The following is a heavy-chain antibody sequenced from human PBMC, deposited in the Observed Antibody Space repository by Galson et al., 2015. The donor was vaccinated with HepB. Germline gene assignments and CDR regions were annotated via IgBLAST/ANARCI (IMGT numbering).Heavy chain of an antibody. J-gene: IGHJ4*02. V-gene: IGHV3-15*01. CDR1: GVTVSNAW. CDR3: TTDRAYYDYVWGSFVYARRINGFFDY. Sequence: ALRLSCAASGVTVSNAWLSGVRQAPGKGLEWVGRIKSKTDGGTTDYAAPVKGRFTISRDDSKNTRFLQMNSLKTEDTAVYYCTTDRAYYDYVWGSFVYARRINGFFDYWGQGTLVTVSS. D-gene: IGHD3-16*01. CDR2: IKSKTDGGTT.